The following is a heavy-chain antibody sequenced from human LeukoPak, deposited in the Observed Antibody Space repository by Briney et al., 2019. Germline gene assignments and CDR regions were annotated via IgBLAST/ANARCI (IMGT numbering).Heavy chain of an antibody. J-gene: IGHJ5*02. D-gene: IGHD6-19*01. CDR2: IGTSTSYI. V-gene: IGHV3-21*01. CDR1: GFTFSTNI. Sequence: GGSLRLSCAASGFTFSTNIMNWVRQTPGKGLEWVSSIGTSTSYIYYADSVKGRFTISRDNSKNTLYLQMNSLRAEDTAVYYCAKDSTQWLAGHNWFDPWGQGTLVTVSS. CDR3: AKDSTQWLAGHNWFDP.